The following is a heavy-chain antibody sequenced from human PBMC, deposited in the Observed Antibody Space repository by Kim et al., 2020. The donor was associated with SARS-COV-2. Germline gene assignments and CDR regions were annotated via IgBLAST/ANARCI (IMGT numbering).Heavy chain of an antibody. CDR1: GGTFSSYA. Sequence: SVKVSCKASGGTFSSYAISWVRQAPGQGLEWMGRIIPILGIANYAQKFQGRVTITADKSTSTAYMELSSLRSEDTAVYYCARDPIDVEMATMYYFDYWGQGTLVTVSS. J-gene: IGHJ4*02. CDR3: ARDPIDVEMATMYYFDY. CDR2: IIPILGIA. D-gene: IGHD5-12*01. V-gene: IGHV1-69*04.